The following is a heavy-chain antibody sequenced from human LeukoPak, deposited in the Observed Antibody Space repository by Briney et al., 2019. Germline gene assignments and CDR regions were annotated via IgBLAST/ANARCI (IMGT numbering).Heavy chain of an antibody. CDR2: VSGSGGST. J-gene: IGHJ4*02. V-gene: IGHV3-23*01. D-gene: IGHD2-2*02. CDR3: AKEERYCSSISCYNDY. CDR1: GFTFTNYA. Sequence: GGSLRLSCVAPGFTFTNYAMRWARQATGKGLEWVSDVSGSGGSTYYADSVKGRFTISRDNSKNTLYLQMNSLRAEDTAIYYCAKEERYCSSISCYNDYWGQGTLVTVSS.